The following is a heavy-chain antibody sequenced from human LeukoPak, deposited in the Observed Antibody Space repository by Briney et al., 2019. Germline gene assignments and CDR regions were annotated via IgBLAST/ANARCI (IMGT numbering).Heavy chain of an antibody. CDR1: GGSISSSSYY. D-gene: IGHD3-22*01. CDR2: IYYSGST. Sequence: PSETLSLTCTVSGGSISSSSYYWGWIRQPPGKGLEWIGSIYYSGSTYYNPSLKSRVTISVDTSKNQFSLKLSSVTAADTAVYYCARQPLDSSGYSVWFDPWGQGTLVTVSS. V-gene: IGHV4-39*01. J-gene: IGHJ5*02. CDR3: ARQPLDSSGYSVWFDP.